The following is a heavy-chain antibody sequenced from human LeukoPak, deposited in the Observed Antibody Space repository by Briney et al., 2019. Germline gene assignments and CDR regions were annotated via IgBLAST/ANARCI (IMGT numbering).Heavy chain of an antibody. D-gene: IGHD3-10*01. V-gene: IGHV4-39*07. Sequence: PSETLSLTCTVSGGSISSSSYYWGWIRQPPGKGLEWIGSIYYSGSTNYNPSLKSRVTISVDKSKNQFSLKLSSVTAADTAVYYCARVNLLYGSGSYYRYFDYWGQGTLVTVSS. CDR2: IYYSGST. CDR3: ARVNLLYGSGSYYRYFDY. CDR1: GGSISSSSYY. J-gene: IGHJ4*02.